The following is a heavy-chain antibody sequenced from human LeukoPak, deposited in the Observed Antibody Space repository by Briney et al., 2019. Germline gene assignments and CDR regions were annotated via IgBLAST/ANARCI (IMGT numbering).Heavy chain of an antibody. CDR2: INAGNGNT. CDR3: ARDRISRYNYGYYFDY. V-gene: IGHV1-3*01. D-gene: IGHD5-18*01. J-gene: IGHJ4*02. Sequence: ASVKVSCKASGYTFTSFAMHWVRQAPGQRLEWMGWINAGNGNTKYSQKFQGRVSITRDTSASTAYMELSSLRSEDTAVYYCARDRISRYNYGYYFDYWGQGTLVTVFS. CDR1: GYTFTSFA.